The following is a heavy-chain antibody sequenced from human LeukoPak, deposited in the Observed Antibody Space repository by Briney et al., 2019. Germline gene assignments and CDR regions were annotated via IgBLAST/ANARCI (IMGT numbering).Heavy chain of an antibody. J-gene: IGHJ4*02. Sequence: SETLSLTCAVYGGSFSGYYWSWIRQPPGKRLEWIGEINHSGSTNYNPSLKSRVTISVDTSKNQFSLKLSSVTAADTAVYYCASLRGYSYGLGYWGQGTLVTVSS. CDR2: INHSGST. V-gene: IGHV4-34*01. CDR1: GGSFSGYY. D-gene: IGHD5-18*01. CDR3: ASLRGYSYGLGY.